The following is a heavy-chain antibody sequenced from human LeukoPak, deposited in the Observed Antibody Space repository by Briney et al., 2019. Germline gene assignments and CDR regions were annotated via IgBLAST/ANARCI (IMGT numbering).Heavy chain of an antibody. CDR1: GFTFDDYG. D-gene: IGHD5-24*01. J-gene: IGHJ3*02. Sequence: GGSPRLSCAASGFTFDDYGMSWVRQAPGKGLEWVSGIDRNGDSTGYADSVEGRFTISRDNAKNSLYLQIDSLRAEDTALYYCARDHKGGDGADAFDIWGHGTMVTVSS. V-gene: IGHV3-20*04. CDR3: ARDHKGGDGADAFDI. CDR2: IDRNGDST.